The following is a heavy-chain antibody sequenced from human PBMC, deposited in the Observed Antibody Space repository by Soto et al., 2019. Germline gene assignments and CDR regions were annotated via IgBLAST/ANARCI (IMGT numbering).Heavy chain of an antibody. J-gene: IGHJ4*02. D-gene: IGHD4-17*01. CDR1: GGSISSSGYY. CDR2: IYYSGST. V-gene: IGHV4-39*01. Sequence: QLQLQESGPGLVKPSETLSLTCTVSGGSISSSGYYWGWIRQPPGKGLEWIGTIYYSGSTYYNPSLKGRVTRSVDTSKNQFSLKLSSVTAADTAVYYCASQFSVYGDYGRYFDFWGQGTLVTVSS. CDR3: ASQFSVYGDYGRYFDF.